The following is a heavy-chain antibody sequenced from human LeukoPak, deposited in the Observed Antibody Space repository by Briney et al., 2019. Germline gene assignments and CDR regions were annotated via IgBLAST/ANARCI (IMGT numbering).Heavy chain of an antibody. Sequence: GGSLRLSCAASGFTFNSYAMHWVRQAPGKGLEWVAVISYDGSNKYYADSVKGRFTISRDNSKDTLYLQMNSLRAEDTAVYYCARDFGYYDGLGYFQHWGQGTLVTVSS. CDR2: ISYDGSNK. J-gene: IGHJ1*01. CDR1: GFTFNSYA. CDR3: ARDFGYYDGLGYFQH. V-gene: IGHV3-30-3*01. D-gene: IGHD3-22*01.